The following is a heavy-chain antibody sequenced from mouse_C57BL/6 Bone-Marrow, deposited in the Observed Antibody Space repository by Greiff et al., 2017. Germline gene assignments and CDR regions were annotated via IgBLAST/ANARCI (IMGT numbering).Heavy chain of an antibody. CDR1: GYTFTSYG. D-gene: IGHD1-1*02. V-gene: IGHV1-81*01. Sequence: VKLVESGAELARPGASVKLSCKASGYTFTSYGISWVKQRTGQGLEWIGEIYPRSGNTYYNEKFKGKATLTADKSSSTAYMELRSLTSEDSAVYFCARSYGAGFAYWGQGTLVTVSA. CDR2: IYPRSGNT. J-gene: IGHJ3*01. CDR3: ARSYGAGFAY.